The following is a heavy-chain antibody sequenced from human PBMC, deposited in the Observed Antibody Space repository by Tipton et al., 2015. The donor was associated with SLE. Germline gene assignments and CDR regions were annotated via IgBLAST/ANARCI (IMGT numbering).Heavy chain of an antibody. CDR3: ASMIVVIPVEARRDGMDV. J-gene: IGHJ6*02. CDR1: GGSFSGYY. Sequence: TLSLTCAVYGGSFSGYYWSWIRQPPGKGLEWIGEINRSGSTNYNPSLKSRVTISVDTSKNQFSLKLSSVTAADTAVYYCASMIVVIPVEARRDGMDVWGQGTTVTVSS. CDR2: INRSGST. V-gene: IGHV4-34*01. D-gene: IGHD2-2*01.